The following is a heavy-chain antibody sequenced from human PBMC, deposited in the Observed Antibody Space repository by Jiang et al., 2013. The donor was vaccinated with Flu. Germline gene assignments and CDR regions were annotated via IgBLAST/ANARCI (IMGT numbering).Heavy chain of an antibody. CDR3: TRVSGAVANYFYYDGMDV. CDR1: GFTFSGSA. V-gene: IGHV3-73*01. Sequence: QLLESGGGLVQPGGSLKLSCAASGFTFSGSAMHWVRQASGKGLEWIGRIRSKANNYATAYAASVKGRFTISRDDSKNTAYLQMNSLKTEDTAVYFCTRVSGAVANYFYYDGMDVWGQGTTVTVSS. D-gene: IGHD6-19*01. J-gene: IGHJ6*02. CDR2: IRSKANNYAT.